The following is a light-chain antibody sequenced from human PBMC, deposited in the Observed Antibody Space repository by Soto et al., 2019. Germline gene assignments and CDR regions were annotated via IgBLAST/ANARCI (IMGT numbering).Light chain of an antibody. CDR1: SSDVGSFNL. Sequence: QSALTQPASVSGSPGQSITFSCTGSSSDVGSFNLVSWYQQYPGKAPKLILYEVNKRPSGVSIRFSGSKSGNTASLTISGLQAEDEADYYCCSYAGSRWVFGGGTKLTVL. V-gene: IGLV2-23*02. CDR2: EVN. J-gene: IGLJ3*02. CDR3: CSYAGSRWV.